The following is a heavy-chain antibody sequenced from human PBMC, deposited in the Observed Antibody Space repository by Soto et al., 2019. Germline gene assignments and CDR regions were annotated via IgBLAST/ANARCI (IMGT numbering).Heavy chain of an antibody. CDR2: IYHSGST. J-gene: IGHJ6*02. CDR3: ARADFNYCYYGMDV. CDR1: RGSISSSNW. Sequence: LSLTCAVSRGSISSSNWWSWVRQPPGKGLEWIGEIYHSGSTNYNPSLKSRVTISVDKSKNQFSLKLSSVTAADTAVYYCARADFNYCYYGMDVWGQGTTVTVSS. V-gene: IGHV4-4*02.